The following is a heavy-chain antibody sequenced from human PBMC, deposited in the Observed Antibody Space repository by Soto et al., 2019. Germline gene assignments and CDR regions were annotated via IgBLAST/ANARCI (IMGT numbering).Heavy chain of an antibody. J-gene: IGHJ6*02. Sequence: SETLSLTCTVSGGSTSSGDYYWSWIRQPPGKGLEWIGYIYYSGSTYYNPSLKSRVTISVDTSKNQFSLKLSSVTAADTAVYYCAGSRLVVPAAITGGMDVWGQGTTVTVSS. D-gene: IGHD2-2*01. CDR3: AGSRLVVPAAITGGMDV. V-gene: IGHV4-30-4*01. CDR2: IYYSGST. CDR1: GGSTSSGDYY.